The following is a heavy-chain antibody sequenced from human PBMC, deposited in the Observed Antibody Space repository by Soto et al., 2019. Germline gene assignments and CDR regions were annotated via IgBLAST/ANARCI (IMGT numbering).Heavy chain of an antibody. V-gene: IGHV1-8*01. D-gene: IGHD3-3*01. J-gene: IGHJ6*02. Sequence: SAEPSCKASGYAFTSCDIKWVRQDNGQGLEWMGWMNPNSGNTGYAQKFQGRVTMTRNTSISTAYMELSSLRSEDTAVYYCASSAYDFWNGMDVWGQGTTVTVSS. CDR1: GYAFTSCD. CDR3: ASSAYDFWNGMDV. CDR2: MNPNSGNT.